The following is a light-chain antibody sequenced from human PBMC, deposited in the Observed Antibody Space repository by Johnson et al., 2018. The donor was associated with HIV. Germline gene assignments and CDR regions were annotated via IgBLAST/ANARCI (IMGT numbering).Light chain of an antibody. CDR1: SSNIGNNY. J-gene: IGLJ1*01. CDR2: ENN. Sequence: QAVLTQPPSVSAAPGQKVTISCSGSSSNIGNNYVSWYQQLPGTAPKLLIYENNKRPSGIPDRFSGSKSGTSATLGITGLRTGDEADYYCGTWDSSLGAWVFGTGTKVTVL. CDR3: GTWDSSLGAWV. V-gene: IGLV1-51*02.